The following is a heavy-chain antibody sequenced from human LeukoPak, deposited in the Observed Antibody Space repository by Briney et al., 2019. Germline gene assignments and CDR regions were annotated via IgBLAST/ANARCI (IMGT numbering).Heavy chain of an antibody. CDR2: IYYSGST. V-gene: IGHV4-61*08. Sequence: PSETLSLTCTVSGGSISSGGYYWSWIRQPPGKGLEWIGYIYYSGSTNYNPSLKSRVTISVDTSKNQFSLKLSSVTAADTAVYYCARAPANDYDFWSGYRAHEGWFDPWGQGTLVTVSS. CDR1: GGSISSGGYY. D-gene: IGHD3-3*01. J-gene: IGHJ5*02. CDR3: ARAPANDYDFWSGYRAHEGWFDP.